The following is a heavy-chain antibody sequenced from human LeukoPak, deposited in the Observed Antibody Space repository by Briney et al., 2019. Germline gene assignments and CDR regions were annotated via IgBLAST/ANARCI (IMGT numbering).Heavy chain of an antibody. CDR2: IIPIFGTA. J-gene: IGHJ4*02. CDR3: ARGYYDSSGYYWFDY. Sequence: SVKVSCKASGGTFSSYAISWVRQAPGQGLEWMGGIIPIFGTANYAQKFQGRVTITADKSTSTAYMEQSSLRSEDTAVYYCARGYYDSSGYYWFDYWGQGTLVTVSS. CDR1: GGTFSSYA. D-gene: IGHD3-22*01. V-gene: IGHV1-69*06.